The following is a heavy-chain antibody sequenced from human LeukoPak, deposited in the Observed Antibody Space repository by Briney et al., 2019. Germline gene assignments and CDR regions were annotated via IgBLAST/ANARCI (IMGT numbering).Heavy chain of an antibody. CDR3: AKFRYFVDY. Sequence: GGSLRLSCTASGFTFGDYAMSWVRQAPGKGLEWVSAISGSGGSTYYADSVKGRFTISRDNSKNTLYLQMNSLRAEDTAVYYCAKFRYFVDYWGQGTLVTVSS. J-gene: IGHJ4*02. D-gene: IGHD3-9*01. V-gene: IGHV3-23*01. CDR2: ISGSGGST. CDR1: GFTFGDYA.